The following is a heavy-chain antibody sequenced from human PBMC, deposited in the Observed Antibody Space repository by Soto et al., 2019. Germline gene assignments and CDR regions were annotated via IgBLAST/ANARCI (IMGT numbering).Heavy chain of an antibody. CDR2: INAGNGNT. CDR1: GYTFTSYA. V-gene: IGHV1-3*01. D-gene: IGHD2-15*01. CDR3: ARGPGGPDGPGDY. J-gene: IGHJ4*02. Sequence: QVQLVQSGAEVKKPGASVKVSCKASGYTFTSYAMHWVRQAPGQRLEWMGWINAGNGNTKYSQKFQGRVTITRATSASTAYRELSSLRSEDTAVYYCARGPGGPDGPGDYWGQGTLVTVSS.